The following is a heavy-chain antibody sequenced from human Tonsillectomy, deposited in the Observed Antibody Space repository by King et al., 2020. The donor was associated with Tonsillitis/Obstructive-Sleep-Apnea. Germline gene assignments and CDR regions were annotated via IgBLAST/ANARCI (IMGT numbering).Heavy chain of an antibody. V-gene: IGHV4-34*01. CDR1: GGSFSGYY. CDR2: INHSGST. D-gene: IGHD3-10*01. J-gene: IGHJ4*02. Sequence: VQLPQWGAGLLKPSETLSLTCAVYGGSFSGYYWSWLRQPPGKGLEWIGEINHSGSTNYNPSLKSRVTISVDTSKNQFSLKLSSVTAADTAVYYCARGDYGSGSWDADYWGQGTLVTVSS. CDR3: ARGDYGSGSWDADY.